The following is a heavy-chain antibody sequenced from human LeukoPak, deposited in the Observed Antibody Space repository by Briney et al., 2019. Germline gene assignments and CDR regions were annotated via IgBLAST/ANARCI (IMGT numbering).Heavy chain of an antibody. D-gene: IGHD4-17*01. CDR3: ARLPRTTTGDPHDL. CDR1: GDSISTSNSY. V-gene: IGHV4-39*07. CDR2: IYYSGNT. J-gene: IGHJ2*01. Sequence: SETLSLTCTVSGDSISTSNSYWGWIRQPPGKGLEWIGSIYYSGNTYYNASLKSRVTISVDTSKNQFSLKLSSVTAADTAVYYCARLPRTTTGDPHDLWGRGTLVTVSS.